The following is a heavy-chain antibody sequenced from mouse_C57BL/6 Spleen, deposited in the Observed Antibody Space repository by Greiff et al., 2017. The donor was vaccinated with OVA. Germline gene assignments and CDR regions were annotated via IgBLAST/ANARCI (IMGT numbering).Heavy chain of an antibody. CDR3: ARGYGSSYGDYFDY. J-gene: IGHJ2*01. V-gene: IGHV1-59*01. D-gene: IGHD1-1*01. CDR2: IDPSDSYT. CDR1: GYTFTSYW. Sequence: QVQLQQPGAELVRPGTSVKLSCKASGYTFTSYWMHWVKQRPGQGLEWIGVIDPSDSYTNYNQKFKGKATLTVDTSSSTAYMQLSSLTSEDSAVYYCARGYGSSYGDYFDYWGQGTTLTVSS.